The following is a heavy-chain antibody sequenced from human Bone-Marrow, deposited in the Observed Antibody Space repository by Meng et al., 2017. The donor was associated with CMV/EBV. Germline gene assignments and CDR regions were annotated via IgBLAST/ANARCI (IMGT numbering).Heavy chain of an antibody. Sequence: GESLKISCAASGFTLSSYEMNWVRQAPGKGLEWVGRIKSKTDGGTTDYAAPVKGRFTISRDDSKNTLYLQMNSLKTEDTAVYYCTTEGGMIVELYYFDYWGQGTLVTVSS. CDR1: GFTLSSYE. V-gene: IGHV3-15*01. J-gene: IGHJ4*02. CDR2: IKSKTDGGTT. D-gene: IGHD3-22*01. CDR3: TTEGGMIVELYYFDY.